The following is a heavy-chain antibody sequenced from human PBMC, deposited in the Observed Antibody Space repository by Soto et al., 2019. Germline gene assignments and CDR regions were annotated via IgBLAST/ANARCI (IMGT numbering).Heavy chain of an antibody. CDR2: IRSRPHNYAT. Sequence: EVQLVESGGGLVQIGGSLKLSCATSGLNFSGSAMHWARQASGKGLEWVGRIRSRPHNYATTYAASVEGRFTISRDDSKHTVYLQMTGLKTDDTAMYYCTTERDYWGRGTLVTVSS. J-gene: IGHJ4*02. V-gene: IGHV3-73*02. CDR3: TTERDY. CDR1: GLNFSGSA.